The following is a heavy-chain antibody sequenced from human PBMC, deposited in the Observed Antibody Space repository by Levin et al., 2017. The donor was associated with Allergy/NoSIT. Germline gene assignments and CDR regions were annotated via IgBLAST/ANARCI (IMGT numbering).Heavy chain of an antibody. CDR1: GGSFSGYY. D-gene: IGHD6-13*01. V-gene: IGHV4-34*01. Sequence: PSETLSLTCAVYGGSFSGYYWSWIRQPPGKGLEWIGEINHSGSTNYNPSLKSRVTISVDTSKNQFSLKLSSVTAADTAVYYCARESGESAEGQKNWFDPWGQGTLVTVSS. CDR3: ARESGESAEGQKNWFDP. CDR2: INHSGST. J-gene: IGHJ5*02.